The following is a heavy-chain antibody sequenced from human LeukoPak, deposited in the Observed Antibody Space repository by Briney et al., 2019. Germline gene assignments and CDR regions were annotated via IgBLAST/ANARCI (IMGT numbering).Heavy chain of an antibody. J-gene: IGHJ6*03. CDR3: AKAPRERIAVAGSFDYYYYYMDV. CDR2: ISSSGSTI. V-gene: IGHV3-11*04. D-gene: IGHD6-19*01. CDR1: GFTFSDYY. Sequence: GGSLRLSCAAPGFTFSDYYMSWIRQAPGKGLEWVSYISSSGSTIYYADSVKGRFTISRDNAKNSLYLQMNSLRAEDTAVYYCAKAPRERIAVAGSFDYYYYYMDVWGKGTTVTISS.